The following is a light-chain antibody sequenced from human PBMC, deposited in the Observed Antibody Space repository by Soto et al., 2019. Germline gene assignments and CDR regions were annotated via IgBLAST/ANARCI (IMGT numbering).Light chain of an antibody. Sequence: EIVLTQSPDNLSLSPGERATLSCRASQSVGSYLAWYQQKPGQAPRLLIYASSNRATGIPARFSGSGSGIDFTLTISSLEPEDFAVYYCQQRSNWYTFGQGTKLEIK. V-gene: IGKV3-11*01. J-gene: IGKJ2*01. CDR2: ASS. CDR3: QQRSNWYT. CDR1: QSVGSY.